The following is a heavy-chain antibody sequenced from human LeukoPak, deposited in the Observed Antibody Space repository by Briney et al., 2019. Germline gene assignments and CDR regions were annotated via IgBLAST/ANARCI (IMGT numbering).Heavy chain of an antibody. CDR3: VRDSPGYGAYDFD. V-gene: IGHV3-7*01. Sequence: PGGSLRLSCAASGFTFSSYWMSWVRQAPGKGLECVANIKEDGSAKYYVDSVKGRFTISRDNAKNSLYLQMNNLSAEDTAVYYCVRDSPGYGAYDFDWGQGTLVTVSS. D-gene: IGHD5-12*01. J-gene: IGHJ4*02. CDR1: GFTFSSYW. CDR2: IKEDGSAK.